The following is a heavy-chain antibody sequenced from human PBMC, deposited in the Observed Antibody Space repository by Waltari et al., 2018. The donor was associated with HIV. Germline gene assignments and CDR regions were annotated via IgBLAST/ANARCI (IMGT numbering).Heavy chain of an antibody. Sequence: EVQLVESGGALVQPGGSLTLSCEASEFTVNTNYMSWVRQASGKGLEWVSVIYSGGSTDYADSVKGRFTISRDNSKNTLYLHMSSLRAEDTAVYFCARLGYCSGGRCGYYYYYAMDVWGQGTTVTVTS. D-gene: IGHD2-15*01. V-gene: IGHV3-66*02. J-gene: IGHJ6*02. CDR2: IYSGGST. CDR3: ARLGYCSGGRCGYYYYYAMDV. CDR1: EFTVNTNY.